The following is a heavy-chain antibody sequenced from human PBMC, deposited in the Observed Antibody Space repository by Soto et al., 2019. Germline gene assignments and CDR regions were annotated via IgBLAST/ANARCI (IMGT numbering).Heavy chain of an antibody. CDR3: ARLQLGYYDGTPYPYFFDY. CDR1: GGPISTFY. V-gene: IGHV4-59*01. Sequence: SETLSLTCVVSGGPISTFYWSWIRQSPGKGLESIGYIQDSGSTKYNPSLESRVTITIDTARNQFSLKLSSVTAADTAVYYCARLQLGYYDGTPYPYFFDYWGQGTLVTVSS. CDR2: IQDSGST. D-gene: IGHD3-22*01. J-gene: IGHJ4*02.